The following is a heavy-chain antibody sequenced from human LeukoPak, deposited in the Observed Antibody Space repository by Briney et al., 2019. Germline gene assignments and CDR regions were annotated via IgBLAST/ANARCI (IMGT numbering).Heavy chain of an antibody. V-gene: IGHV3-23*01. CDR1: GITFNTYA. J-gene: IGHJ4*02. Sequence: PSGSLRLSCVASGITFNTYAMSWVRQAPGKGLYWVSVISDSGADTYYADSVKGRFTISRDNSKNTLYLQMKSLRAEDTAVYYCAKTGCSGYDYTHYWGQGTLVTVSS. CDR2: ISDSGADT. CDR3: AKTGCSGYDYTHY. D-gene: IGHD5-12*01.